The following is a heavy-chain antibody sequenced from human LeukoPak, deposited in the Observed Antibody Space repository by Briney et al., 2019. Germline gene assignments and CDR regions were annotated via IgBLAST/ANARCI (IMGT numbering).Heavy chain of an antibody. Sequence: SETLSLTCAVYGASFGDYYWSWVRQSPEKGLDWIGETDQSGSTNYNPSLKSRATISVDTSKNQFSLRLSSVTAADTAVYYCARLQSYLGYSNMDVWGKGTSVTVSS. CDR3: ARLQSYLGYSNMDV. CDR2: TDQSGST. CDR1: GASFGDYY. D-gene: IGHD3-16*02. J-gene: IGHJ6*03. V-gene: IGHV4-34*01.